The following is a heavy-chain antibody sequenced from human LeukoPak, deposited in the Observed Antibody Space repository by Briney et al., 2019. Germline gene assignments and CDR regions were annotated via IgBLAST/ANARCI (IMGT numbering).Heavy chain of an antibody. CDR1: GGSISSSSYY. CDR2: IYYSGST. V-gene: IGHV4-61*05. Sequence: SETLSLTCTVSGGSISSSSYYWGWIRQPPGKGLEWIGYIYYSGSTNYNPSLKSRVTILVDTSKNQFSLKLSSVTAADTAVYYCARVFSYPLRAPFDPWGQGTLVTVSS. D-gene: IGHD3-3*01. J-gene: IGHJ5*02. CDR3: ARVFSYPLRAPFDP.